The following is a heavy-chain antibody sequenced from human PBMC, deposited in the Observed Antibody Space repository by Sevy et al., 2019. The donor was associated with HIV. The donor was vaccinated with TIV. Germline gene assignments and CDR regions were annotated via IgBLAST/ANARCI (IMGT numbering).Heavy chain of an antibody. Sequence: GGSLRLSCAASGFTFSNAWMSWVRQAPGKGLEWVGRIKSKTDGGTTDYAAPVKGRFTISRDDSKITLYLQMNSLKTEDTAVYYRTTDGWRYYYYHYMDVWGKGTTVTVSS. V-gene: IGHV3-15*01. CDR3: TTDGWRYYYYHYMDV. CDR1: GFTFSNAW. J-gene: IGHJ6*03. CDR2: IKSKTDGGTT. D-gene: IGHD6-19*01.